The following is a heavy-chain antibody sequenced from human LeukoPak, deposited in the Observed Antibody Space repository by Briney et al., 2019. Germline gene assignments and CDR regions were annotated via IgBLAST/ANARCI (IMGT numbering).Heavy chain of an antibody. CDR3: ARGRTMVRGVIRWFDP. V-gene: IGHV1-18*04. D-gene: IGHD3-10*01. J-gene: IGHJ5*02. CDR1: GYTFTSYG. CDR2: ISAYNGNT. Sequence: ASVKPSCKASGYTFTSYGISWVRQPPGPGLEWMGWISAYNGNTNYAQKLQGRVTMTTDTSTSTAYMELRSLRSDDTAVYYCARGRTMVRGVIRWFDPWGQGTLVTVSS.